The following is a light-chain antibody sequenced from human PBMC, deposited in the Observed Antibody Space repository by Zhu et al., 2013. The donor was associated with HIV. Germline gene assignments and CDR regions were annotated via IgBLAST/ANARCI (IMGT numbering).Light chain of an antibody. CDR2: EVS. CDR3: GTWDNSLSVHVL. J-gene: IGLJ2*01. CDR1: RSDIGSYTL. Sequence: QSALTQPASVSGSPGQSITISCTGSRSDIGSYTLVSWYQQHSGKAPKLVIYEVSKRPSGIPGRFSGSKSGTSATLAITGLQTGDEADYYCGTWDNSLSVHVLFGGGTKLTVL. V-gene: IGLV2-14*02.